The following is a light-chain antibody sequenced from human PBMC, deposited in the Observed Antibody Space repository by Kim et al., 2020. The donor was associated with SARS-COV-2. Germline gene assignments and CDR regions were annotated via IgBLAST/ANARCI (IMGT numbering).Light chain of an antibody. CDR1: GSDIGGYDY. CDR3: NSYTSSSTLV. CDR2: DVN. V-gene: IGLV2-14*03. Sequence: GQSLTISCSVTGSDIGGYDYVSWYQQHPGKAPKHMIYDVNNRPSGVSNRFSGSNSGNAASLTISGLQPEDEADYYCNSYTSSSTLVFGTGTKVTVL. J-gene: IGLJ1*01.